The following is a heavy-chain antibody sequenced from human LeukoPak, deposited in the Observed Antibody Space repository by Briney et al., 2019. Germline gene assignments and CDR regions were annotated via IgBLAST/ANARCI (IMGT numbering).Heavy chain of an antibody. V-gene: IGHV3-23*01. CDR1: GFTFSSYA. CDR3: AKDHGSGWYYYYYGMDV. CDR2: ISGSGGST. D-gene: IGHD6-19*01. Sequence: GRSLRLSCAASGFTFSSYAMSWVRQAAGKGLEWVSAISGSGGSTYYADSVKGRFTISRDNSKNTLYLQMNSLRAEDTAVYYCAKDHGSGWYYYYYGMDVWGKGTTVTVSS. J-gene: IGHJ6*04.